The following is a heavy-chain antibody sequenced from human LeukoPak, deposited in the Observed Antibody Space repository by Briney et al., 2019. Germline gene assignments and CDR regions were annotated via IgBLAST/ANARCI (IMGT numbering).Heavy chain of an antibody. V-gene: IGHV5-51*01. D-gene: IGHD3-10*01. J-gene: IGHJ3*02. Sequence: GESLKISCKGSGYSFTSYWIGWVRQMPGKGLEWMGIIYPGDSDTRYSPSFQGQVTISADKSISTAYLQWSSLKASDTAIYYCARNHYYGAGTYYNVFDAFDIWGQGTMVTVSS. CDR2: IYPGDSDT. CDR1: GYSFTSYW. CDR3: ARNHYYGAGTYYNVFDAFDI.